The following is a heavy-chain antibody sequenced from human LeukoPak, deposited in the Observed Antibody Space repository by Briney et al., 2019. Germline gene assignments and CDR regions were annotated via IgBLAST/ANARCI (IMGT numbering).Heavy chain of an antibody. CDR1: GASFSSSSYY. V-gene: IGHV4-39*01. CDR2: FYYDGTT. Sequence: SETLSLTCTVSGASFSSSSYYWAWIRRPPGKGLEWIGSFYYDGTTYHNPSLKSRAPVFVDTSKNQFSLRLTSASAADTAAYYCARRAHYGMPIWGRGTLVTVSS. CDR3: ARRAHYGMPI. J-gene: IGHJ3*02. D-gene: IGHD2-2*01.